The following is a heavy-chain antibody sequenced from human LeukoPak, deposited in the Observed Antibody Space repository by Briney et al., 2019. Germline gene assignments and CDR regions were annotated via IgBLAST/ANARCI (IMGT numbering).Heavy chain of an antibody. CDR3: ARAQRWLQPFDY. D-gene: IGHD5-24*01. Sequence: GASVKVSCKASGYTFTSYYMHWVRQAPGQGLEWMGIINPSGGSTSYAQKFQGRVTMTRDTSTSTAYMELSSLRSEDTAVYYCARAQRWLQPFDYWGQGTLVTVSS. CDR2: INPSGGST. V-gene: IGHV1-46*01. CDR1: GYTFTSYY. J-gene: IGHJ4*02.